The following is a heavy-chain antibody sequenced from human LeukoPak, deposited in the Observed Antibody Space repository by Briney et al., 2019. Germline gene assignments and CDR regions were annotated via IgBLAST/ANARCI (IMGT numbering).Heavy chain of an antibody. Sequence: SGTLSLTCTVSGGSISSSSYYWGWIRQPPGKGLEWIGSIYYSGSTYYNPSLKSRVTISVDTSKNQFSLKLSFVTAADTAVYYCASAFYGDYYFDYWGQGTLVTVSS. CDR3: ASAFYGDYYFDY. V-gene: IGHV4-39*01. CDR1: GGSISSSSYY. CDR2: IYYSGST. D-gene: IGHD4-17*01. J-gene: IGHJ4*02.